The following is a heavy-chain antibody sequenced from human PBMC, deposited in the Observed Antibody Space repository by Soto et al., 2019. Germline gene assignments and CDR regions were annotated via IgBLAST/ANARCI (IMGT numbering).Heavy chain of an antibody. CDR2: ISGSGGST. Sequence: EVQLLESGGGLVQPGGSLRLSCAASGFTFSSYAMSWVRQAPGKGLEWVSAISGSGGSTYYADSVKGRFTISRDSSKNTLYLQMNSLRAEDTAVYYCAKDKGYSGYVLSGPVDYWGQGTLVTVSS. CDR1: GFTFSSYA. V-gene: IGHV3-23*01. D-gene: IGHD5-12*01. CDR3: AKDKGYSGYVLSGPVDY. J-gene: IGHJ4*02.